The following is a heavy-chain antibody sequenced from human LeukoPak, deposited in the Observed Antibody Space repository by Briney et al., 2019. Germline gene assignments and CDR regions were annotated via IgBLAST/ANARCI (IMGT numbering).Heavy chain of an antibody. CDR3: AYRNNFEY. CDR2: IKADGSEK. CDR1: GFTFSNAW. Sequence: GGSLRLSCVVSGFTFSNAWMNWGRQPPGKGLEWVANIKADGSEKYYVDSVKGRFTISRDDAKRTVDLQMDNLRAEDTAIYYCAYRNNFEYWGQGALVTVSS. V-gene: IGHV3-7*05. D-gene: IGHD1-26*01. J-gene: IGHJ4*02.